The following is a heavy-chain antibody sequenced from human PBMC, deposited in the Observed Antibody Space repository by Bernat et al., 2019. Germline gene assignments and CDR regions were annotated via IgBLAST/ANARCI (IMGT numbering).Heavy chain of an antibody. J-gene: IGHJ2*01. CDR3: AREGRSSNWDGWYFDV. CDR2: IGTSDDP. CDR1: GFTFSSYD. D-gene: IGHD1-20*01. Sequence: EVQLVESGGDLVQPGGSLRLSCAASGFTFSSYDMHWVRQVSGEGLEWVSAIGTSDDPYYSDSVKGRFTISRENAKNSLYLQMNSLTPGDTAVYYCAREGRSSNWDGWYFDVWGRGTLVTVSS. V-gene: IGHV3-13*05.